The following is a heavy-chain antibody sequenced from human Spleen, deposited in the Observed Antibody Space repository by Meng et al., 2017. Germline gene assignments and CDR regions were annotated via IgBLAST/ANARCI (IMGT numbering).Heavy chain of an antibody. V-gene: IGHV4-38-2*02. Sequence: SETLSLTCTVSGYSISSGYYWGWIRQPPGKGLEWIGSIYHSGSTYYNPSLKSRVTISVDTSKNQFSLKLSSVTAADTAVYYCAREGYCSGGSCFGSPEDYYYYGMDVWGQGTTVTVSS. CDR1: GYSISSGYY. CDR3: AREGYCSGGSCFGSPEDYYYYGMDV. CDR2: IYHSGST. D-gene: IGHD2-15*01. J-gene: IGHJ6*02.